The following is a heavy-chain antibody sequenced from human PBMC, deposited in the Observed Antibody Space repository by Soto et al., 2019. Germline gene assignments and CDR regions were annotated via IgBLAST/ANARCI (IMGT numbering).Heavy chain of an antibody. D-gene: IGHD3-22*01. CDR3: ARSHLYYDSSGYPDY. CDR2: ISSSGSTI. V-gene: IGHV3-11*01. CDR1: GFTFSDYY. J-gene: IGHJ4*02. Sequence: QVPLVESGGGLVKPGGSLRLSCAASGFTFSDYYMSWIRQAPGKGLEWVSYISSSGSTIYYADSVKGRFTISRDNAKNSRYRQMNSLRAEDTAVYYCARSHLYYDSSGYPDYWGPGNPGHRLL.